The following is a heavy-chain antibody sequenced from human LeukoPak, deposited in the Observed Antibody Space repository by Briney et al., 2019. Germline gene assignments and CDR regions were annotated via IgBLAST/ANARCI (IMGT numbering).Heavy chain of an antibody. CDR3: ARQVGYNSDCHYFDY. CDR2: VYYSGST. V-gene: IGHV4-39*07. D-gene: IGHD6-25*01. Sequence: SETLSLTCTVSGGSISSYYWAWIRQPPGKGLEWIGSVYYSGSTYYRPSLKSRVTISVDTSKNQFSLRLSSVTAADTAVYFCARQVGYNSDCHYFDYWGQGTLVTVSS. J-gene: IGHJ4*02. CDR1: GGSISSYY.